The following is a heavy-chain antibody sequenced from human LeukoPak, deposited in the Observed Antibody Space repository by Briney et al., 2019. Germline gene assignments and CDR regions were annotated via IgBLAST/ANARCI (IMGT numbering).Heavy chain of an antibody. CDR2: TYNSGLT. CDR1: GGSISTYY. J-gene: IGHJ4*02. CDR3: ARDRAHTYGYYFDH. V-gene: IGHV4-59*01. Sequence: SETLSLTCTVSGGSISTYYWTWFRQLPGQRLEWIGYTYNSGLTDYSPSLKSRVTISVDTSKSQFSLRLTSVTAADTAVYYCARDRAHTYGYYFDHWGQGIPVTVSS. D-gene: IGHD5-18*01.